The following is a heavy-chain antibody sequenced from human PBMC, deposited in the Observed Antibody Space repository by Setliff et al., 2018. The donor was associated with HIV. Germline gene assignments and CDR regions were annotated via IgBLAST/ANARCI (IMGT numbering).Heavy chain of an antibody. CDR2: IWYDGSNK. V-gene: IGHV3-30*02. CDR3: ANEGAAGDDAFDI. D-gene: IGHD6-13*01. J-gene: IGHJ3*02. CDR1: GFTFSSYG. Sequence: PWGSLRLSCAASGFTFSSYGMHWVRQAPGKGLEWVAVIWYDGSNKYYADSVKGRFTISRDNSKNTLYLQMNSLRAEDTAVYYCANEGAAGDDAFDIWGQGTMVTVSS.